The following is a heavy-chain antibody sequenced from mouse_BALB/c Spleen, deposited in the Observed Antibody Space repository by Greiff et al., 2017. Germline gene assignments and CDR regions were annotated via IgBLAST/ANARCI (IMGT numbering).Heavy chain of an antibody. J-gene: IGHJ1*01. CDR3: ARDGSSDWYCDV. Sequence: QVQLQQSGPDLVAPSQSLSITCTVSGFSLTSYGVHWVRQPPGKGLEWLVVIWSDGSTTYNSALKSRLSISKDNSKSQVFLKMNSLQTDDTAMYYWARDGSSDWYCDVWGAGTTVTVSS. CDR1: GFSLTSYG. V-gene: IGHV2-6-2*01. CDR2: IWSDGST. D-gene: IGHD1-1*01.